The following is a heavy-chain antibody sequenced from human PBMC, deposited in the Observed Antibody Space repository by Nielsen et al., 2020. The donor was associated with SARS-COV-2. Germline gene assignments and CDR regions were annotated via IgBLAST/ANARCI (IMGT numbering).Heavy chain of an antibody. CDR3: ARLVHGCFDY. Sequence: RQAPGKGLEWIGYIYYSGSTYYNPSLKSRVTISVDTSKNQFSLKLSSVTAADTAVYYCARLVHGCFDYWGQGTLVTVSS. V-gene: IGHV4-59*01. J-gene: IGHJ4*02. CDR2: IYYSGST.